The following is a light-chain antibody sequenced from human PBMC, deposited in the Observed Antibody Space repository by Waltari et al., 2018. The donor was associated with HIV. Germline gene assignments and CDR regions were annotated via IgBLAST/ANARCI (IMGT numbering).Light chain of an antibody. CDR3: QSYDPSLSGEGV. J-gene: IGLJ1*01. Sequence: QSVLTQPPSVSGAPGQRVTISCSGSNSNIGAGYGVHWYQQVPGTAPKPIIYDNNNRPSGVPDRFSGSKSGTSASLVITGLQAEDEADYYCQSYDPSLSGEGVFGSGTKVTV. V-gene: IGLV1-40*01. CDR1: NSNIGAGYG. CDR2: DNN.